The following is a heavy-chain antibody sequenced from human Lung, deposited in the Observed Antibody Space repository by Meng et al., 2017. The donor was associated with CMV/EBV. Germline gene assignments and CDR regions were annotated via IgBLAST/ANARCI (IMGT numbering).Heavy chain of an antibody. V-gene: IGHV4-34*01. J-gene: IGHJ6*02. CDR1: GGSVSGYY. CDR2: INHSGST. CDR3: ARAFGGTIFGVVNYYYGMDV. D-gene: IGHD3-3*01. Sequence: XXXLTXXVYGGSVSGYYWSWIRQPPGKGLEWIGEINHSGSTNYNPSLKSRVTISVDTSKNQFSLKLSSVTAADTAVYYCARAFGGTIFGVVNYYYGMDVXGQGXTLTVSS.